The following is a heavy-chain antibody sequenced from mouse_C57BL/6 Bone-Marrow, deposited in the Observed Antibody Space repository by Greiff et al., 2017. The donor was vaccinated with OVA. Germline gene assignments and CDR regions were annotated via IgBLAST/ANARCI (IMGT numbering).Heavy chain of an antibody. J-gene: IGHJ3*01. Sequence: VKLVESGAELVRPGASVKLSCKASGYTFTDYYINWVKQRPGQGLEWIARIYPGSGNTYYNEKFKGKATLTAEKSSSTAYMQLSSLTSEDSAVYFCARSYSNYVFAYWGQGTLVTVSA. CDR3: ARSYSNYVFAY. D-gene: IGHD2-5*01. CDR2: IYPGSGNT. V-gene: IGHV1-76*01. CDR1: GYTFTDYY.